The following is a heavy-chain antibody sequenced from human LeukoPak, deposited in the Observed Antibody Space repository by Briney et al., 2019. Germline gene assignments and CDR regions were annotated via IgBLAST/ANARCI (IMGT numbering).Heavy chain of an antibody. CDR1: GGTFSSYA. CDR3: ARAQYCSSTSCYTDAFDI. J-gene: IGHJ3*02. D-gene: IGHD2-2*02. V-gene: IGHV1-69*05. Sequence: GASVKDSCKASGGTFSSYAISWVRQAPGQGLEWMGGIIPIFGTANYAQKFQGRVTITTDESTSTAYMELSSLRSEDTAVYYCARAQYCSSTSCYTDAFDIWGQGTMVTVSS. CDR2: IIPIFGTA.